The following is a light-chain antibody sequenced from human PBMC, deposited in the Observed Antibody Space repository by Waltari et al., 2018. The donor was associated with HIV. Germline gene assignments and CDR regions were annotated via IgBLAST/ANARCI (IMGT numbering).Light chain of an antibody. CDR3: QSFDSSLTGFV. Sequence: QSVLTQPPSVSGAPGQRVSISCTGSGAGHEVQWYQQIAGKAPKRLIFGNNKRPPRVPSRFCGSQSGTSASLAITGLQPEDEAHYYCQSFDSSLTGFVFGSGTEVVVL. CDR2: GNN. CDR1: GAGHE. J-gene: IGLJ1*01. V-gene: IGLV1-40*01.